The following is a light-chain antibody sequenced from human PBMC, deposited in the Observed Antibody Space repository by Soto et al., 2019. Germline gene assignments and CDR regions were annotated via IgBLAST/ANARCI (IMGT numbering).Light chain of an antibody. V-gene: IGKV3-11*01. CDR2: DAS. CDR1: QSVSSY. CDR3: QQRSNWPT. Sequence: DIVLTQSPATLSLSPGERATLSCRASQSVSSYLAWYQRKPGQAPRRLIYDASTRATGIPTRFSGSGSGTEFTLTISSLEPEDSALYYCQQRSNWPTFGQGTRLEI. J-gene: IGKJ5*01.